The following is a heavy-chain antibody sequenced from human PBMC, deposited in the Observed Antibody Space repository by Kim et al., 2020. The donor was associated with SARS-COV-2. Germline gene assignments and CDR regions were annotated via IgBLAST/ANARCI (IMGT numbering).Heavy chain of an antibody. CDR2: IWYDGSNK. Sequence: GGSLRLSCAASGFTFSSYGMHWVRQAPGKGLEWVAAIWYDGSNKYYADSVKGRFTSSRDNSKNTLYLQMNSLRAEDTAVYYCARAPRDHDSSGYWSSSGMDVWGQGTTVTVSS. V-gene: IGHV3-33*01. CDR3: ARAPRDHDSSGYWSSSGMDV. CDR1: GFTFSSYG. J-gene: IGHJ6*02. D-gene: IGHD3-22*01.